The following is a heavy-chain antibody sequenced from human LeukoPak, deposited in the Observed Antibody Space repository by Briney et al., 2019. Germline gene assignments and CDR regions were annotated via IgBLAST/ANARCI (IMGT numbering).Heavy chain of an antibody. D-gene: IGHD2-15*01. CDR3: AKRGVVIRVILVGFHKEAYYFDS. CDR2: TSDSGART. V-gene: IGHV3-23*01. J-gene: IGHJ4*02. Sequence: GGSLRLSCAVSGITLSNYGMSWVRQAPGKGLEWVAGTSDSGARTNYADSVKGRFTISRDNPKNTLYLQMNSLRAEDTAVYFCAKRGVVIRVILVGFHKEAYYFDSWGQGALVTVSS. CDR1: GITLSNYG.